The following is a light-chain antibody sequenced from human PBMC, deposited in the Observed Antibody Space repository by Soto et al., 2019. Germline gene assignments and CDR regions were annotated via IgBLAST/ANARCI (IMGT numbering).Light chain of an antibody. Sequence: EIVLTQSPGTLSLSPGERATLSCRASQSVSSSYLAWYQQKPGQAPRLLIYGASSRATGIPDRFSGSGSGTDFTLPISRLEPEDFAVYYRQQYRDSPLTFGGGPKVEIK. CDR3: QQYRDSPLT. V-gene: IGKV3-20*01. CDR1: QSVSSSY. CDR2: GAS. J-gene: IGKJ4*01.